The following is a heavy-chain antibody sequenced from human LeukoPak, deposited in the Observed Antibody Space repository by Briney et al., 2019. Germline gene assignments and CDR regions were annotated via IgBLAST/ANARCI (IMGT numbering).Heavy chain of an antibody. Sequence: ASVKVSCKASGYTFTGYYMHWVRQAPGQGLEWMGWINPNSGGTNYAQKFQGRVTMTRDTSISTAYMELSRLRSDDTAVYYCARSRMVRGVIFYYGMDVWGQGTTVTVPS. CDR1: GYTFTGYY. CDR3: ARSRMVRGVIFYYGMDV. V-gene: IGHV1-2*02. CDR2: INPNSGGT. D-gene: IGHD3-10*01. J-gene: IGHJ6*02.